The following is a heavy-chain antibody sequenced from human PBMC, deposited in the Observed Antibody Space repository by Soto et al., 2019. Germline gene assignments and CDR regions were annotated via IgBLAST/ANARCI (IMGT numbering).Heavy chain of an antibody. D-gene: IGHD3-10*01. V-gene: IGHV1-18*01. Sequence: ASVKVSCKASGYTFTSYAISWVRQAPGQGLEWMGWISAYNGNTNYAQKLQGRVTMTTDTSTSTAYMELRSLRSDADTAVYYCTSKFGQLLADAFDIWGQGTMVTVSS. CDR3: TSKFGQLLADAFDI. CDR2: ISAYNGNT. CDR1: GYTFTSYA. J-gene: IGHJ3*02.